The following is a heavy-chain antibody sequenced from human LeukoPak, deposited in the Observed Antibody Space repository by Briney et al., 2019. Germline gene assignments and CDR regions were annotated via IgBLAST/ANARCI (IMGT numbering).Heavy chain of an antibody. V-gene: IGHV4-39*01. CDR3: ARRLGTVATTFDY. J-gene: IGHJ4*02. D-gene: IGHD4-23*01. CDR2: IYYSGST. Sequence: PSETLSLTCTVSGGSISSSSYYWGWIRQPPGKGLEWIGSIYYSGSTYYNPSLKSRVTISVDTSKNRFSLRLSSVTAADTAVYYCARRLGTVATTFDYWGQGTLVTVSS. CDR1: GGSISSSSYY.